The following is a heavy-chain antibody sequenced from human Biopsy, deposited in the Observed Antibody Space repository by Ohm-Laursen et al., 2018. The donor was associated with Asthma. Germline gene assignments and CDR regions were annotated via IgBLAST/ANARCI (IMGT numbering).Heavy chain of an antibody. CDR3: ARTYYDFLTGQVNDVFAI. V-gene: IGHV1-3*01. CDR2: INAGNGNT. D-gene: IGHD3-9*01. CDR1: GYTFIHFA. J-gene: IGHJ3*02. Sequence: AASVKVSCKASGYTFIHFAIHWVRQAPGQRLEWMGWINAGNGNTKYSQKFQGRVTITRDTSASTAYMDLSSLRSEDTAVYYCARTYYDFLTGQVNDVFAIWGQGTMVTVSS.